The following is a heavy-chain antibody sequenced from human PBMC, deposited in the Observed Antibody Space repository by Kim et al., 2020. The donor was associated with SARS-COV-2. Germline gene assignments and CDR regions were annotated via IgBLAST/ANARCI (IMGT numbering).Heavy chain of an antibody. CDR3: ARGPARTYGDYARGWYFDL. Sequence: SVKVSCKASGGTFSSYTISWVRQAPGQGLEWMGRIIPILGIANYAQKFQGRVTITADKSTSTAYMELSSLRSEDTAVYYCARGPARTYGDYARGWYFDLWGRGTLVTVSS. CDR1: GGTFSSYT. J-gene: IGHJ2*01. D-gene: IGHD4-17*01. V-gene: IGHV1-69*02. CDR2: IIPILGIA.